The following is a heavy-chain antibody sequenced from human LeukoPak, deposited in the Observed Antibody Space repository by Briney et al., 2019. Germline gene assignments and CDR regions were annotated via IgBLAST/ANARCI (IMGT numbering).Heavy chain of an antibody. CDR3: TTDPPTRTMIVVSQSDY. D-gene: IGHD3-22*01. CDR2: IKSKTDGGTT. CDR1: GFTFSSYA. J-gene: IGHJ4*02. Sequence: GGSLRLSCAASGFTFSSYAMSWVRQAPGKGLEWVGRIKSKTDGGTTDYAAPVKGRFTISRDDSKNTPYLQMNSLKTEDTAVYYCTTDPPTRTMIVVSQSDYWGQGTLVTVSS. V-gene: IGHV3-15*01.